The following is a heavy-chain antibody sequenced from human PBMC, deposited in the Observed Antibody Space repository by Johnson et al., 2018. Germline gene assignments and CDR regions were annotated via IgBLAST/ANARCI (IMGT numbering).Heavy chain of an antibody. CDR3: ARGVGSYSNDVDYYYGMDG. CDR2: IIPIFGTA. D-gene: IGHD4-11*01. CDR1: GGTFSSYA. J-gene: IGHJ6*02. V-gene: IGHV1-69*12. Sequence: QVQLVQSGAEVKKPGSSVKVSCKASGGTFSSYAISWVRQAPGQGLEWMGGIIPIFGTANYAQKFQGRVTITADESTSTAYMELSSLRSEETAVYYCARGVGSYSNDVDYYYGMDGWGRGTTVTVSS.